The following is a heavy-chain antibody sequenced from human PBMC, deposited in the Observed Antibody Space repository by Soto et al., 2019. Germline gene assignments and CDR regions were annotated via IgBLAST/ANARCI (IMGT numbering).Heavy chain of an antibody. CDR1: GFTFSSYA. V-gene: IGHV3-23*01. CDR2: ISGSGGST. Sequence: EVQLLESGGGLVQPGGSLRLSCATSGFTFSSYAMAWVRQAPGKGLEWVSTISGSGGSTYYADSVKGRFTISKDNCKNTQDLQMNSLRAEDTAVYYGARAVAGPGGRWFDPWPQGTLVTVSS. CDR3: ARAVAGPGGRWFDP. D-gene: IGHD6-19*01. J-gene: IGHJ5*02.